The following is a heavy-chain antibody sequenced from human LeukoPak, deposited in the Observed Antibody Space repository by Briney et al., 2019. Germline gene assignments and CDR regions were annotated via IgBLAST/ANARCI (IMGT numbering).Heavy chain of an antibody. CDR1: DYSTSSGYGYY. V-gene: IGHV4-38-2*02. D-gene: IGHD5/OR15-5a*01. J-gene: IGHJ4*02. Sequence: SETLSLTCTVSDYSTSSGYGYYWGWIRQPPGKGLEWIGNIYHSGITYYNHFNSSLKSRVTISIDTSKNQFSLRLTSVTAADTAVYFCATLVSTRYYFDYWGQGTLVTVSS. CDR2: IYHSGIT. CDR3: ATLVSTRYYFDY.